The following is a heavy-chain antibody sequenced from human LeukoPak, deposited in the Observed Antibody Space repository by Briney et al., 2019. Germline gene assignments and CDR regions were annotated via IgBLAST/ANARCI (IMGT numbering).Heavy chain of an antibody. CDR3: AGSRDGYKYDY. D-gene: IGHD5-24*01. V-gene: IGHV4-59*01. Sequence: SETLSLTCTVSDGSISSYYWSWIRQPPGKGLEWIGYIYYSGSTNYNPSLKSRVTISVDTSKNQFSLRLSSVTAADTAVYYCAGSRDGYKYDYWGQGTLVIVSS. CDR1: DGSISSYY. CDR2: IYYSGST. J-gene: IGHJ4*02.